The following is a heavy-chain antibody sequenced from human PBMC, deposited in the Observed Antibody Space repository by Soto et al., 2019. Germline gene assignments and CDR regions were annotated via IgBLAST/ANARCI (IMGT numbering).Heavy chain of an antibody. D-gene: IGHD1-20*01. CDR3: ASSQKGDNWNDLDH. Sequence: PSETLSLTCAVSGGSISGSYYYWGWLRQSPGRGPEWIGSVFYTGFTSYNPSLESRVSVSVDTSKNQFSLKVSAVTAADTAVYYCASSQKGDNWNDLDHWGQGALVTVSS. CDR2: VFYTGFT. J-gene: IGHJ4*02. V-gene: IGHV4-39*01. CDR1: GGSISGSYYY.